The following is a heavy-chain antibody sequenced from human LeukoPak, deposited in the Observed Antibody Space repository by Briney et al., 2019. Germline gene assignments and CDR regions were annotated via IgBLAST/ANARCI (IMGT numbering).Heavy chain of an antibody. D-gene: IGHD3-16*01. J-gene: IGHJ4*02. CDR2: ISSSSSTI. CDR3: AREGGAGFDY. V-gene: IGHV3-48*01. CDR1: GFTFSSYS. Sequence: PGGSLRLSCAASGFTFSSYSMTWFRQAPGKGLEWVSYISSSSSTIYYADSVKGRFTISRDNAKNSLYLQMNSLRAEDTAVYYCAREGGAGFDYWGQGTLVAVSS.